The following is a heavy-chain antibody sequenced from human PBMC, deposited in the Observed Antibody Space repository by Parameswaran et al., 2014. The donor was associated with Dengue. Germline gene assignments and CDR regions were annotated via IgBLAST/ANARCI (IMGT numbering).Heavy chain of an antibody. CDR2: IYPGDSDT. CDR3: ARHSRVLWFGELLKPHYYYGMDV. D-gene: IGHD3-10*01. Sequence: WIRQPPGKGLEWMGIIYPGDSDTRYSPFFQGQVTISADKSISTAYLQWSSLKASDTAMYYCARHSRVLWFGELLKPHYYYGMDVWGQGTTVTVSS. J-gene: IGHJ6*02. V-gene: IGHV5-51*01.